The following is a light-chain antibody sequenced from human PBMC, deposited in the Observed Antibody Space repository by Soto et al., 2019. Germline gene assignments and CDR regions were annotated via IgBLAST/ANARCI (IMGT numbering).Light chain of an antibody. J-gene: IGLJ2*01. V-gene: IGLV2-14*01. CDR1: STDVGSHNY. CDR2: EVN. CDR3: SSYTPSNTVV. Sequence: QSALTQAASVSESPGQSISLSCSGTSTDVGSHNYVSWYQQHPGKAPKLIIFEVNNRTSGVSHRFSGSKSGNTASLTISALQGEDEADYYCSSYTPSNTVVFGGGTKLTVL.